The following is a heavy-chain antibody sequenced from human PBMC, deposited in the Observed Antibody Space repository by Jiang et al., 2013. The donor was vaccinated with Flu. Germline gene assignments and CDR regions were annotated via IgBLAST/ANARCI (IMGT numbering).Heavy chain of an antibody. J-gene: IGHJ5*02. D-gene: IGHD1-7*01. V-gene: IGHV3-23*01. CDR1: GFMFSSYA. CDR3: AKVPILGTSSPTT. Sequence: EVQLLESGGGLVQPGGSLRLSCAASGFMFSSYAMTWVRQAPEKGLEWVSSIGGGGTSTYYADSVKGRFTISRDNSKNTLYLQMNSLRAEDTALYYCAKVPILGTSSPTTWGQGTLVTVSS. CDR2: IGGGGTST.